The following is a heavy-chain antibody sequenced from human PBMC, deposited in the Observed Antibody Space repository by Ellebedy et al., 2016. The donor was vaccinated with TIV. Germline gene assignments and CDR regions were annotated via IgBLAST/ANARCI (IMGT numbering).Heavy chain of an antibody. J-gene: IGHJ4*02. CDR2: INPNSGGT. V-gene: IGHV1-2*02. D-gene: IGHD6-13*01. Sequence: ASVKVSXXASGYTFTGYYMHWVRQAPGQGLEWMGWINPNSGGTNYAQKFQGRVTMTRDTSISTAYMELSRLRSDDTAVYYCARDQSIAAAGTGFDYWGQGTLVTVSS. CDR1: GYTFTGYY. CDR3: ARDQSIAAAGTGFDY.